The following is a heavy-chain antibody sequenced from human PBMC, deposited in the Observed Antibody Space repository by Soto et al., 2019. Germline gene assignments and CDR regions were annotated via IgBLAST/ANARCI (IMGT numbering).Heavy chain of an antibody. Sequence: EVQLLESGGGLVQHGGSLRLSCAASGFTFSSYAMTWVRQAPGKGLEWVSVITSGGSTYYADSVKGRFTISRDNPKNTLFLEMNSLTAEDTAVYCCAKKVNSLITPTSDKYYLDYWGQGTLVTVSA. V-gene: IGHV3-23*01. CDR2: ITSGGST. CDR1: GFTFSSYA. CDR3: AKKVNSLITPTSDKYYLDY. J-gene: IGHJ4*02. D-gene: IGHD3-16*01.